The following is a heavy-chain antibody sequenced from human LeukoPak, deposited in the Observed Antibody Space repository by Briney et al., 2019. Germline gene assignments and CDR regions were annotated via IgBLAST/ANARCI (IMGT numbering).Heavy chain of an antibody. CDR2: INPSSGAT. J-gene: IGHJ6*02. CDR1: GYTFTSYY. V-gene: IGHV1-46*01. D-gene: IGHD1-26*01. Sequence: ASVKVSCKTSGYTFTSYYIHWVRQPPGQGLEWMRIINPSSGATNYAQKFQGRVTMTRDTSTSTVYMELSSQRSEDTAVYYCARATNFYYYYGMDVWGQGTTVTVSS. CDR3: ARATNFYYYYGMDV.